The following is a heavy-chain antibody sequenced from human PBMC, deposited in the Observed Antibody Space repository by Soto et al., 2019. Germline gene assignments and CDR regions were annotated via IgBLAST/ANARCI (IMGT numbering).Heavy chain of an antibody. D-gene: IGHD6-13*01. CDR2: IKEDGSEK. CDR1: GFTFSSYW. CDR3: ARDLAAAGRFYYYAMDV. V-gene: IGHV3-7*01. J-gene: IGHJ6*02. Sequence: GSLRLSCAASGFTFSSYWMSWVRQAPGKGLEWVANIKEDGSEKYYVDSVKGRFTISRDNAKNSMYLQMNSLRAEDTAVYYCARDLAAAGRFYYYAMDVWGQGTTVTVSS.